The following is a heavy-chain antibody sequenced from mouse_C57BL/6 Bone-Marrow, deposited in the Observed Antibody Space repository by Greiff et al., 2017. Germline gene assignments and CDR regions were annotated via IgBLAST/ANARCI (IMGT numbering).Heavy chain of an antibody. CDR2: ICGGVGNT. Sequence: EVQVVESGGGLVKPGGSLKLSCAASGFTFSSYTMPWVRQTPEKRLEWVATICGGVGNTYYPENVKGRFTFSRDNAENTLYLQVSSLRSGVTALYYCACPPLCYDGSSAFAYWGQGTLVTVSA. CDR1: GFTFSSYT. J-gene: IGHJ3*01. D-gene: IGHD1-1*01. CDR3: ACPPLCYDGSSAFAY. V-gene: IGHV5-9*01.